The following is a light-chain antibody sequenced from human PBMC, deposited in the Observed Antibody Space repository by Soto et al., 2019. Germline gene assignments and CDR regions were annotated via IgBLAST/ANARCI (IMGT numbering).Light chain of an antibody. J-gene: IGLJ2*01. Sequence: QSVLTQPPSASGTPGQRVTMSCSGSSSNIGSNTVNWYQQLPGTAPKVLIYRNNQRPSGVPDRFSGSKSGTSASLAISGLQSEDEADYYCAAWDDSLNGVVFGGWTKLTVL. CDR3: AAWDDSLNGVV. V-gene: IGLV1-44*01. CDR1: SSNIGSNT. CDR2: RNN.